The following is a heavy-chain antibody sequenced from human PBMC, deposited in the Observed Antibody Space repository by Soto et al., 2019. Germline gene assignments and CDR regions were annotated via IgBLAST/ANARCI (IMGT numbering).Heavy chain of an antibody. D-gene: IGHD6-19*01. CDR1: GYTFTSYG. Sequence: ASVKVSCKASGYTFTSYGISWVRQAPGQGLEWMGWISAYNGNTNYAQKLQGRVTMTTDTSTSTAYMELRSLRSDDTAVYYCARDFSELQWLVTYIQHWGQGTLVTVSS. CDR3: ARDFSELQWLVTYIQH. CDR2: ISAYNGNT. V-gene: IGHV1-18*04. J-gene: IGHJ1*01.